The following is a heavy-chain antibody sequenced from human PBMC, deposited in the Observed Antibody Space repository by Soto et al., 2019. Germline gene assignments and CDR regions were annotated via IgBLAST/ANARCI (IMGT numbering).Heavy chain of an antibody. CDR3: ARRDRYYGSGSYGPSGYYYYYMDV. CDR1: GGSISSYY. Sequence: PSETLSLTCTVSGGSISSYYWSWIRQPPGKGLEWIGYIYYSGSTNYNPSLKSRVTISVDTSKNQFSLKLSSVTAADTAVYYCARRDRYYGSGSYGPSGYYYYYMDVWGKGTTVTVS. V-gene: IGHV4-59*08. CDR2: IYYSGST. J-gene: IGHJ6*03. D-gene: IGHD3-10*01.